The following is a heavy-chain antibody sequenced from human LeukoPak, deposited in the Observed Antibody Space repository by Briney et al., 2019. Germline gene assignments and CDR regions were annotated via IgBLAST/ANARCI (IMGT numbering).Heavy chain of an antibody. CDR1: GGSFSGYC. CDR3: ARGGRMDDSSGYYYFDY. D-gene: IGHD3-22*01. Sequence: SETLSLTCAVYGGSFSGYCWSWIRQPPGKGLEWIGEINHSGSTNYNPSLKSRVTISVDTSKNQFSLKLSSVTAADTAVYYCARGGRMDDSSGYYYFDYWGQGTLVTVSS. V-gene: IGHV4-34*01. J-gene: IGHJ4*02. CDR2: INHSGST.